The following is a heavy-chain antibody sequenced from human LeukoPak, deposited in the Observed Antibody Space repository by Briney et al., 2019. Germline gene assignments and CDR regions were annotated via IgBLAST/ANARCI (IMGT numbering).Heavy chain of an antibody. Sequence: GGSLRLSCAASGFTFSSYWMSWVRQAPGKGLEWVANIKQDGSEKYYVDSVKGRFTISRDNSKNTLYLQMNSLRAEDTAVYYCAKATTTPTIGYYYYYGMDVWGQGTTVTVSS. D-gene: IGHD5-24*01. V-gene: IGHV3-7*03. CDR1: GFTFSSYW. CDR2: IKQDGSEK. J-gene: IGHJ6*02. CDR3: AKATTTPTIGYYYYYGMDV.